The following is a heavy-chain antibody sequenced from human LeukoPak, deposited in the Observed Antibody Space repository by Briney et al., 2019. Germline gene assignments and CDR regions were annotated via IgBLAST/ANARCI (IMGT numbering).Heavy chain of an antibody. CDR2: ISAYNGNT. V-gene: IGHV1-18*01. CDR1: GYTFTSYG. D-gene: IGHD3-10*01. Sequence: ASVKVSCKASGYTFTSYGISWVRQAPGQGLEWMGWISAYNGNTNYAQKLQGRVTMTTDTSTSTAYMELRSLRSDDTAVYYCAAGSGSYYNVPLDYWGQGTLVTVSS. CDR3: AAGSGSYYNVPLDY. J-gene: IGHJ4*02.